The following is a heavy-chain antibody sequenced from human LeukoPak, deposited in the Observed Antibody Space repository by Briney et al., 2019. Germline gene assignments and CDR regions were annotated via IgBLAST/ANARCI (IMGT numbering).Heavy chain of an antibody. J-gene: IGHJ4*02. V-gene: IGHV1-2*02. CDR3: ARAPAPMYSFDY. D-gene: IGHD2-2*01. CDR2: INPNSGGT. CDR1: GYTFSGYY. Sequence: LGASVKVSCKTSGYTFSGYYMHWVRQAPGQGLEWIGWINPNSGGTYYPPKFQGRVTMTRNTSLSTAYMELNSLRSDDTAVYYCARAPAPMYSFDYWGQGTLVTVSS.